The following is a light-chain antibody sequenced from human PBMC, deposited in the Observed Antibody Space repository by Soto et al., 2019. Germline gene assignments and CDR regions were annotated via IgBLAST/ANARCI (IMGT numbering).Light chain of an antibody. CDR3: QHYDSYPWT. V-gene: IGKV1-5*01. Sequence: DIQMAQSPSTLSASVGDRVTITFRASQSISSWLAWYRQKPGKAPKLLIYDASSLESGVPSRFSGSGSGTEFTLTISSLQPDDFATYYCQHYDSYPWTFGQGTKVDI. CDR1: QSISSW. J-gene: IGKJ1*01. CDR2: DAS.